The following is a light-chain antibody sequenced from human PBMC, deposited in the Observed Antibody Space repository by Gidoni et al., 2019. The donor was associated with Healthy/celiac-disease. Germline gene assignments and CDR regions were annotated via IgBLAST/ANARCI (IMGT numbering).Light chain of an antibody. V-gene: IGLV1-44*01. CDR1: SSNIGSNT. CDR3: AAWDDSLNGLWI. CDR2: SNN. J-gene: IGLJ1*01. Sequence: QSVLTQPPSASGTPGQRVTISCSGSSSNIGSNTVNWYQQLPRTAPKLLIYSNNQRPSGVPDRFSGSKSGTSASLAISGLQSEDEADYYCAAWDDSLNGLWIFGTGTKVTVL.